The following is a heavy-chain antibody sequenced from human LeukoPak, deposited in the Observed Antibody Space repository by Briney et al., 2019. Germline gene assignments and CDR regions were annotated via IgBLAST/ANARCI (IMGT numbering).Heavy chain of an antibody. V-gene: IGHV4-34*01. CDR3: ARGRSFHYDSSGYYNDY. CDR1: GGSFSGYY. J-gene: IGHJ4*02. Sequence: QPSETLSLTCAVYGGSFSGYYWSWIRQPPGKGLEWIGEINHSGSTNYNPSLKSRVTISVDTSKNQFSLKLSSVTAADTAVYYCARGRSFHYDSSGYYNDYWGQGTLVTVSS. D-gene: IGHD3-22*01. CDR2: INHSGST.